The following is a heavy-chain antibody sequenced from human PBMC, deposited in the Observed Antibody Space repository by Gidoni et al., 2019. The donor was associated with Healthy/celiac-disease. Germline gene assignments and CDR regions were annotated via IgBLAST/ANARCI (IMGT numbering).Heavy chain of an antibody. CDR1: GFTFRSYA. Sequence: EVQLLESGGGLVQPGGSLRLSCAASGFTFRSYAMSWGRQAPGKGLEGGSAIRGRGGSTNYADAVKGRFTISRDNSKNTLYLQMNSLRAEDTAVYDCAKSRPPGATDWYFDLWGRGTLVTVSS. J-gene: IGHJ2*01. CDR3: AKSRPPGATDWYFDL. V-gene: IGHV3-23*01. D-gene: IGHD1-26*01. CDR2: IRGRGGST.